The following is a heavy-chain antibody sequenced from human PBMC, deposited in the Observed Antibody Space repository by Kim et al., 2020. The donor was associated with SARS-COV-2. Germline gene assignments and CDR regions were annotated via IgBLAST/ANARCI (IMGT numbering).Heavy chain of an antibody. V-gene: IGHV4-38-2*02. Sequence: ETLSLTCTVSGSSIGIHYYWAWIRQPPGRGLEWIPSISHSGHPYFNPSLQSRVAMSVDASKKQFFVNLTSVTTADTALYFFARHVVSGWFNFDMWGRGRLVTVSS. CDR2: ISHSGHP. D-gene: IGHD6-13*01. CDR1: GSSIGIHYY. J-gene: IGHJ3*02. CDR3: ARHVVSGWFNFDM.